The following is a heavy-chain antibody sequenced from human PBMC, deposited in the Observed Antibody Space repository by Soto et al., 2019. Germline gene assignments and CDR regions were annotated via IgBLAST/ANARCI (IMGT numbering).Heavy chain of an antibody. CDR2: ISANNGNT. CDR3: ARVQSGYDFAY. D-gene: IGHD5-12*01. V-gene: IGHV1-18*01. J-gene: IGHJ4*02. Sequence: QVQLVQSGAEVKKPGASVKVSCKASGYTFTSYGINWVRQAPGQGLEWMGWISANNGNTHYAQKLQGRXTXTXXTSTSTASMELRSLRSDDTAVYYCARVQSGYDFAYWGQGTLVTVSS. CDR1: GYTFTSYG.